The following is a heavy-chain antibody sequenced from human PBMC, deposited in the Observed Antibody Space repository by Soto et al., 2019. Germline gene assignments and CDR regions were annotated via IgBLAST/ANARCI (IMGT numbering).Heavy chain of an antibody. J-gene: IGHJ4*02. V-gene: IGHV1-69*13. CDR3: ARDRSSSGYYFDY. D-gene: IGHD3-10*01. Sequence: GASVKVSCKASGGTFSSYDISWVRQAPGQGLEWMGGIIPIFGTANYAQKFQGRVTITADESTSTAYMELSSLRSEDTAVYYCARDRSSSGYYFDYWGQGTLVTVSS. CDR1: GGTFSSYD. CDR2: IIPIFGTA.